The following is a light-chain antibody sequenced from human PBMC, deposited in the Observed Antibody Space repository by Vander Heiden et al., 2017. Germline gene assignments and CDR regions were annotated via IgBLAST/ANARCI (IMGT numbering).Light chain of an antibody. CDR3: QHRSDWPPLT. Sequence: IVLTQSPAILSLSPGERATLSCRASQSVGNSLAWYQHRPGQTPRLVIYDASDRATGIPARFSGGASGTDYTLTISSLEPEDFAVYYCQHRSDWPPLTFGGWTKVEI. CDR1: QSVGNS. V-gene: IGKV3-11*01. J-gene: IGKJ4*01. CDR2: DAS.